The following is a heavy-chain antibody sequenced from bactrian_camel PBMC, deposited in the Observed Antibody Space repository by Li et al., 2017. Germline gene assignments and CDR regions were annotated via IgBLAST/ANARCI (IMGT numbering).Heavy chain of an antibody. J-gene: IGHJ4*01. CDR3: AADPAVKIDGQCPADRTWYNY. Sequence: GGSLRLSCSASGFTFSNYRMSWVRQAPGKGLEWVSHITNGGGVTTTYPDSVKGRFTFSQNNAKNTLYLQMNNLRPEDTAMYYCAADPAVKIDGQCPADRTWYNYWGQGTQVTV. CDR2: ITNGGGVTT. CDR1: GFTFSNYR. V-gene: IGHV3S25*01.